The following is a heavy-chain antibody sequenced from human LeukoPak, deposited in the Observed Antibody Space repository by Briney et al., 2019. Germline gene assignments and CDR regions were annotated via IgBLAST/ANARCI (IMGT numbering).Heavy chain of an antibody. J-gene: IGHJ4*02. D-gene: IGHD6-13*01. CDR2: INHSGST. V-gene: IGHV4-34*01. CDR1: GGSFSGYY. CDR3: ARGRSSSWYGAAYFDY. Sequence: SETLSLTCAVYGGSFSGYYWSWIRQPPGKGLEWIGEINHSGSTNYNPSLKSRVTISVDTSKNQFSLKLSSVTAADTAVYYCARGRSSSWYGAAYFDYWGQGTLVTVSS.